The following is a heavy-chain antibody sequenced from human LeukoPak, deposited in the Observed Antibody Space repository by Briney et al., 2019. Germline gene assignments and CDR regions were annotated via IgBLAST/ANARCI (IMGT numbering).Heavy chain of an antibody. D-gene: IGHD5-12*01. CDR1: GFTFDDYA. V-gene: IGHV3-43D*03. CDR3: TKGDHSGYLNYFDY. Sequence: GGSLRLSCAASGFTFDDYAMHWVRQAPGKGLEWVSLISWDGRSTHYAESVKGRFTISRDNSENSLFLQMNNLRPEDTALYYWTKGDHSGYLNYFDYWGQGTLVTVSS. J-gene: IGHJ4*02. CDR2: ISWDGRST.